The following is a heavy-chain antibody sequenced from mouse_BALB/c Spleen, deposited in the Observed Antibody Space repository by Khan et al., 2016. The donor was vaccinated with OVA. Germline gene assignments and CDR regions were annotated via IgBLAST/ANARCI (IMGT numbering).Heavy chain of an antibody. J-gene: IGHJ2*01. CDR1: GFAFSSYD. Sequence: EVRLVESGGGLVKPGGSLKLSCAASGFAFSSYDMSWVRQTPEKRLEWVATISSGGSYTYYPDSVKGRFTISRDNARNTLYLQMSSLRSEDTAWYYWARQHYGNYYFDYWGQGTTRTVSS. D-gene: IGHD2-1*01. CDR2: ISSGGSYT. V-gene: IGHV5-9*02. CDR3: ARQHYGNYYFDY.